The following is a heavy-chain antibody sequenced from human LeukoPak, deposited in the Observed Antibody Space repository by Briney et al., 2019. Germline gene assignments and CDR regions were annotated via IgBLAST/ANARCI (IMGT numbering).Heavy chain of an antibody. D-gene: IGHD6-13*01. J-gene: IGHJ4*02. CDR3: AREAVAAAGTTAGFDY. CDR1: GYTFTGYY. V-gene: IGHV1-2*02. CDR2: INPNSGGT. Sequence: ASVKVFCKASGYTFTGYYMHWVRQAPGQGLEWMGWINPNSGGTNYAQKFQGRVTMTRDTSISTAYMELSRLRSDDTAVYYCAREAVAAAGTTAGFDYWGQGTLVTVSS.